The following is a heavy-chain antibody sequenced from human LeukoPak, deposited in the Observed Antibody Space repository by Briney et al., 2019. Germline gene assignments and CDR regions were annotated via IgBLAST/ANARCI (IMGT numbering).Heavy chain of an antibody. CDR2: ISGTSDYI. V-gene: IGHV3-21*01. J-gene: IGHJ5*02. CDR3: ARGDTINRCCNNYFDP. Sequence: PGGSLRLSCAASGFTFSRYSMNWVRQAPGKGLEWVSSISGTSDYIYYADSVKGRFTISRDNAKNSVDLQMNSLRDEDTAVYYCARGDTINRCCNNYFDPWGQGTLVTVSS. CDR1: GFTFSRYS. D-gene: IGHD4/OR15-4a*01.